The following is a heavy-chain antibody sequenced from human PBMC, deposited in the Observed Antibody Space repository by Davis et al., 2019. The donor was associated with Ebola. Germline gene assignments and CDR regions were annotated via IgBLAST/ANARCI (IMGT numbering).Heavy chain of an antibody. CDR3: ARDVRPYYYDSSGSNWFDP. V-gene: IGHV1-18*01. Sequence: AASVKVSCKASGYTFTSYGISWMRQAPGQGLEWMGWISAYNGNTNYAQKLQGRVTMTTDTSTSTAYMELRSLRSDDTAVYYCARDVRPYYYDSSGSNWFDPWGQGTLVTVSS. J-gene: IGHJ5*02. CDR1: GYTFTSYG. CDR2: ISAYNGNT. D-gene: IGHD3-22*01.